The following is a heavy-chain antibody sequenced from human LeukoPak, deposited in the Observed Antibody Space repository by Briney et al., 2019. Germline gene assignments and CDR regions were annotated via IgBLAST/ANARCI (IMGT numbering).Heavy chain of an antibody. V-gene: IGHV3-7*01. CDR2: IKQDGSEK. CDR3: ARGIAVTTWDY. D-gene: IGHD4-17*01. CDR1: GFTFSSYW. J-gene: IGHJ4*02. Sequence: GGSLRLSRAASGFTFSSYWMYWVRQAPGKGLEWVANIKQDGSEKYYVDFVKGRFTISRDNAKNSLYLQMNSLRAEDTAVYYCARGIAVTTWDYWGQGTLVTVSS.